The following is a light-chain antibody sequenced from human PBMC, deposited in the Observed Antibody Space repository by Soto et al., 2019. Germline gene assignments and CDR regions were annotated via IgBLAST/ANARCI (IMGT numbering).Light chain of an antibody. V-gene: IGLV1-36*01. J-gene: IGLJ2*01. CDR2: YDD. CDR1: SSNIGNKP. Sequence: SVLTQPPSVSGAPRQRVTISCSGSSSNIGNKPVNWYQQLPGQAPKLLIYYDDLRPSGVSDRFSGSKSGTSASLTISGLQSEDEAHYYCATWDDSLNTELFGGGTKLTVL. CDR3: ATWDDSLNTEL.